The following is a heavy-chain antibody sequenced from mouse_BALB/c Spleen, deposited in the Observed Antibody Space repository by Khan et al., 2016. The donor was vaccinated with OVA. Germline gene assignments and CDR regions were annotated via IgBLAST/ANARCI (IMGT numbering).Heavy chain of an antibody. J-gene: IGHJ4*01. CDR1: GFSLTSYG. CDR3: ARQPYYQYYAMDY. Sequence: VKLVESGPGLVAPSQSLSITCTISGFSLTSYGIHWVRQPPGKGLEWLVVIWSDGSTTYNSTLKSRLSITKDNSKSQVFLKMNSLQTDDTAMYXCARQPYYQYYAMDYWGQGTSVTVSS. V-gene: IGHV2-6-1*01. D-gene: IGHD2-10*01. CDR2: IWSDGST.